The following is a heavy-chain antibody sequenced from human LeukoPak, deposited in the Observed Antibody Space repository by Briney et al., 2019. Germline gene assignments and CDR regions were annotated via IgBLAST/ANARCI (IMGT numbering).Heavy chain of an antibody. Sequence: SETLSLTCTVSGGSISSYYWSWIRQPPGKGLEWIGYIYYSGSTNYNPSLKSRLTMSVDTSKNQFSLKLSSVTAADTAVYYCARGLSGTYLNYYYSFYMDVWGKGTTVTISS. V-gene: IGHV4-59*12. CDR2: IYYSGST. D-gene: IGHD3-10*01. CDR3: ARGLSGTYLNYYYSFYMDV. CDR1: GGSISSYY. J-gene: IGHJ6*03.